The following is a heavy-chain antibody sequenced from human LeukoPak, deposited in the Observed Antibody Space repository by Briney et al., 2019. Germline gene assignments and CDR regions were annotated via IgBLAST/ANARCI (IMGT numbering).Heavy chain of an antibody. V-gene: IGHV3-23*01. J-gene: IGHJ4*02. Sequence: PGGSLRLSCAASGFTFSSYAMSWVRQAPGKGLEWVSAISGSGDSTYYGDSVKGRFTISRDNSKNTLYLQMNSLRAEDTAVYYCAKDRRTPLRSDVLAPYSHASDYWGQGTLVTVSS. D-gene: IGHD6-13*01. CDR1: GFTFSSYA. CDR2: ISGSGDST. CDR3: AKDRRTPLRSDVLAPYSHASDY.